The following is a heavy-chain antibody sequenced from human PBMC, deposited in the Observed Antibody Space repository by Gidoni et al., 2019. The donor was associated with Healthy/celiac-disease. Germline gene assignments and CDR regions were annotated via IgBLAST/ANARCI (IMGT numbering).Heavy chain of an antibody. CDR3: ARGGLGQLVDAFDI. J-gene: IGHJ3*02. CDR1: GFPFSRYD. Sequence: EGQLVESGGGLVQPGGSLRLSCAASGFPFSRYDMHWVRQVTGKGLEWVSGIGTAGDTYYPGSVKGRFTISRENAKNSWYLQMNSLRVGDTAVYYCARGGLGQLVDAFDIWGQGTMVTVSS. V-gene: IGHV3-13*04. D-gene: IGHD6-6*01. CDR2: IGTAGDT.